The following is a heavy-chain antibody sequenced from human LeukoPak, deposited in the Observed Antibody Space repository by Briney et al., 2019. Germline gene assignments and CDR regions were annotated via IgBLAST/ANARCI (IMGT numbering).Heavy chain of an antibody. J-gene: IGHJ4*02. V-gene: IGHV3-30-3*01. CDR2: ISYDGSNK. Sequence: PGGSLRLSCAASGFTFSSYAMHWVRQAPGKGLEWVAVISYDGSNKYYADSVKGRFTISRDNSKNTLYLQMNSLRAEDTAVYYCARVPMVRGVISQLDYWGQGTLVTVSS. CDR1: GFTFSSYA. CDR3: ARVPMVRGVISQLDY. D-gene: IGHD3-10*01.